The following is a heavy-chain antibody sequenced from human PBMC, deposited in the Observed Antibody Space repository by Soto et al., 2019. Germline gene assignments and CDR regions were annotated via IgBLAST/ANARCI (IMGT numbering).Heavy chain of an antibody. J-gene: IGHJ4*02. CDR3: AHIVVAGLGYYFAY. D-gene: IGHD6-19*01. Sequence: QITLKESGPPLVKPTQTLTLTCTFSGFSLSSTRMAVGWIRQPPGKALEWLALIYWDDDKRYSPFLKSRLTTTKDTSKNPVVLTMSNMDPVDTARYYCAHIVVAGLGYYFAYWGQGTLVTVSS. CDR2: IYWDDDK. CDR1: GFSLSSTRMA. V-gene: IGHV2-5*02.